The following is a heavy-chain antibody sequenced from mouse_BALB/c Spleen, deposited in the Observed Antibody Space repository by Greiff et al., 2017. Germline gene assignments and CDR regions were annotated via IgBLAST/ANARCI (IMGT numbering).Heavy chain of an antibody. CDR1: GFTFTDYY. CDR2: IRNKANGYTT. D-gene: IGHD3-3*01. Sequence: EVQLVESGGGLVQPGGSLRLSCATSGFTFTDYYMSWVRQPPGKALEWLGFIRNKANGYTTEYSASVKGRFTISRDNSQSILYLQMNTLRAEDSATYYCARDMGGTGNWGQGTTLTVSS. V-gene: IGHV7-3*02. CDR3: ARDMGGTGN. J-gene: IGHJ2*01.